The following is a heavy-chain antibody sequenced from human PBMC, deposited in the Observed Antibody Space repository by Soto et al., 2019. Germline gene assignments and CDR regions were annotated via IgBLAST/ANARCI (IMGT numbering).Heavy chain of an antibody. CDR3: ASHRGNTYGPYDY. Sequence: VQLQESGPGLVKPSGTLSLSCAVSGGSISRGNWWSWVRQFPEKGLEWIGEIFHSGSTNHNPSLKSQVIISVDNTKNQFSLKLSSVTAADTDVYYCASHRGNTYGPYDYWGQGTLVTVSS. D-gene: IGHD5-18*01. J-gene: IGHJ4*02. CDR2: IFHSGST. V-gene: IGHV4-4*02. CDR1: GGSISRGNW.